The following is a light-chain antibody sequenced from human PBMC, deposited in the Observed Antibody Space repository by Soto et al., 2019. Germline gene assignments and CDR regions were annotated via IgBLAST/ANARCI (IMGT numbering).Light chain of an antibody. V-gene: IGLV2-8*01. CDR1: SSDVGGYNY. J-gene: IGLJ1*01. CDR3: SSYADSNSYV. Sequence: QSALTQPPSASGSPGQSVTISCTGTSSDVGGYNYVYWYQQHPGKAPKLMIYEVTKRPSGVPDRFSGSKSGNTASLTVSGLQAEDDADYYCSSYADSNSYVFGTGTKVTVL. CDR2: EVT.